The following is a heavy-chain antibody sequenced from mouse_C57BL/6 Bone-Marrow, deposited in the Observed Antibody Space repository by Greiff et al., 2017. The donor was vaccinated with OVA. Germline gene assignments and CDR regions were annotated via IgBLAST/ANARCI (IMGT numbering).Heavy chain of an antibody. CDR1: GYTFTDYY. D-gene: IGHD2-3*01. V-gene: IGHV1-19*01. CDR3: GGYDGYFPDV. J-gene: IGHJ1*03. Sequence: VQLQQSGPVLVKPGASVKMSCKASGYTFTDYYMNWVKQSHGKSLEWIGVINPYNGGTSYNQQFKGKATLTVDKSSSTAYMELNSLTSEDSAVYYCGGYDGYFPDVWGTGTTVTVSS. CDR2: INPYNGGT.